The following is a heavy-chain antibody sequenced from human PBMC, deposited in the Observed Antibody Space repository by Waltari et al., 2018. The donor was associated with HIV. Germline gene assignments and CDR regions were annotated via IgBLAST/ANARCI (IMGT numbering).Heavy chain of an antibody. CDR1: GYSFTSYW. J-gene: IGHJ4*02. D-gene: IGHD6-6*01. Sequence: EVQLVQSGAEVKKPGESLKISCKGSGYSFTSYWIGWVRQMPGKGLEWMGIIYPGDADTRYSPSCQGQVTSSADKSISTAYLQWSSLKASDTAMYYCARQHEEYSSSSDFDYWGQGTLVTVSS. V-gene: IGHV5-51*01. CDR2: IYPGDADT. CDR3: ARQHEEYSSSSDFDY.